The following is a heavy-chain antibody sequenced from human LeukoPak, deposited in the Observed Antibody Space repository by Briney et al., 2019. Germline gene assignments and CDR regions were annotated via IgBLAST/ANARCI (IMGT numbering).Heavy chain of an antibody. CDR3: AKAKKVQGPGHYFDY. D-gene: IGHD1-1*01. Sequence: GGSLRLSCAASGFTFSSYAMSWVRQAPGKGLEWVSAISGSGGSTYYADCVKGRFTISRDNSKNTLYLQMNSLRAEDTAVYYCAKAKKVQGPGHYFDYWGQGTLVTVSS. CDR2: ISGSGGST. CDR1: GFTFSSYA. V-gene: IGHV3-23*01. J-gene: IGHJ4*02.